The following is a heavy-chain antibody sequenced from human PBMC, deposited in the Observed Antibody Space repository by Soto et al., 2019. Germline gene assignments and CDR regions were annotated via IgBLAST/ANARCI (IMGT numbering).Heavy chain of an antibody. V-gene: IGHV3-53*01. D-gene: IGHD6-13*01. Sequence: PGGSLRLSCAASGFTVSSKFMNWVRQPPGKGLEWVSIIYSGGSIYYADSVTGRFTISRDNSKNTLYLQMNTLRAEDTAVYYCATSGIASAGTRVHAFDVWGQGTVVTVSS. CDR2: IYSGGSI. CDR3: ATSGIASAGTRVHAFDV. J-gene: IGHJ3*01. CDR1: GFTVSSKF.